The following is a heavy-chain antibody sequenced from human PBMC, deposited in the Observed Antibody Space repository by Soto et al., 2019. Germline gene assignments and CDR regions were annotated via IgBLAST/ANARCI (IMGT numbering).Heavy chain of an antibody. V-gene: IGHV3-33*01. CDR1: GFTFSSYG. CDR2: IWYDGSNK. Sequence: GGSLRLSCAASGFTFSSYGMHWVRQAPGKGLEWVAVIWYDGSNKYYADSVKGRFTISRDNSKNTLYLQMNSLRAEDTAVYYCARDMVLWFGEQTDYCGMDVWGPGTTVTVSS. D-gene: IGHD3-10*01. J-gene: IGHJ6*02. CDR3: ARDMVLWFGEQTDYCGMDV.